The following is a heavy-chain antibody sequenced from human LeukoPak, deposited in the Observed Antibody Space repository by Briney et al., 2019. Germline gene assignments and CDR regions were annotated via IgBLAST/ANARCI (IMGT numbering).Heavy chain of an antibody. V-gene: IGHV1-18*01. CDR3: ARELEVRRVILFAY. D-gene: IGHD3-10*01. CDR1: GYTFITYG. Sequence: ASVKVSCKASGYTFITYGLSWVRQAPGQGLEWMGWISAYNGNTNYAQKLQGRVTMTRDTSTSTAYMELRSLTSDDTAVYYCARELEVRRVILFAYWGQGTLVTVSS. J-gene: IGHJ4*02. CDR2: ISAYNGNT.